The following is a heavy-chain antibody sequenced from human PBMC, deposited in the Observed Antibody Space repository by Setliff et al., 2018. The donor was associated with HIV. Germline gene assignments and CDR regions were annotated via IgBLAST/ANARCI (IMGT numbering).Heavy chain of an antibody. Sequence: KTSETLSLTCTVSGDSISSSTYYWGWIRQPPGKGLEWIGSIFYSGTTYYNPSLKSRVTISVDTSKNQFSLKLSSVTAADTAVYYCARGVPGGDWYFDLWGRGTLVTVSS. CDR1: GDSISSSTYY. J-gene: IGHJ2*01. CDR2: IFYSGTT. CDR3: ARGVPGGDWYFDL. V-gene: IGHV4-39*07.